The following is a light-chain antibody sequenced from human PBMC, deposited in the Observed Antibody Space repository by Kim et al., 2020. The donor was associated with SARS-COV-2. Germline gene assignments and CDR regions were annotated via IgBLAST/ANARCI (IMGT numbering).Light chain of an antibody. CDR1: HSLYIF. V-gene: IGKV3-15*01. CDR2: NGS. Sequence: VFPGESVPLSCRASHSLYIFLAWYQQKPGQAPRLLIYNGSTRNTGVPARFSGSGSGTEFTLTISSLQFEDFAVYYCQQYNKWPRTFGQGTKVDIK. CDR3: QQYNKWPRT. J-gene: IGKJ1*01.